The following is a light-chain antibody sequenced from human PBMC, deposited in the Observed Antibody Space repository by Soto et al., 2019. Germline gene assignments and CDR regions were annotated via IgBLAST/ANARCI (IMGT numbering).Light chain of an antibody. V-gene: IGKV3-11*01. CDR2: LTS. Sequence: EIVLTQSPATLSSFPGDRVTLSCTASQAVNTRLAWYQHKPGQAPRLLIYLTSNRAAGIPARFSGSGSETDFTLTISDVEPEDFAVYYCHQRQSWPRTFGQGTKVDTK. CDR1: QAVNTR. J-gene: IGKJ1*01. CDR3: HQRQSWPRT.